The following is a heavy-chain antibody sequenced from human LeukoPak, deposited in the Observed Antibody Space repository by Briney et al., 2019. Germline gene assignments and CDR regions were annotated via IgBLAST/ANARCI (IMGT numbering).Heavy chain of an antibody. CDR1: GGSFSGYY. CDR3: ARWDSGINWFDP. Sequence: SETLSLTCAVYGGSFSGYYWSWIRQPPGKGLEWIGEINHSGSTNYNPSLKSRVTISVDTSKNQFSLKLSSVTAADTAVYYCARWDSGINWFDPWGQGTLVTVSS. D-gene: IGHD3-10*01. CDR2: INHSGST. J-gene: IGHJ5*02. V-gene: IGHV4-34*01.